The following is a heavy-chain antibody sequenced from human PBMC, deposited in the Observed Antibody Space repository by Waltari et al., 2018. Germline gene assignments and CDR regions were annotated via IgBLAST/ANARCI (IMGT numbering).Heavy chain of an antibody. J-gene: IGHJ4*01. CDR1: GYSCTSYS. CDR2: INAYNGNT. V-gene: IGHV1-18*01. Sequence: QVHLVQSGAEVKTPGASVKVSGRAEGYSCTSYSFTWVRQAPGQGLEWMGWINAYNGNTNYAQKFQGRFPMTIDTSTTTAYMELRSLRSDDAAVYYCVRDGSGASFTFNYWGHGTLVTVSS. CDR3: VRDGSGASFTFNY. D-gene: IGHD1-26*01.